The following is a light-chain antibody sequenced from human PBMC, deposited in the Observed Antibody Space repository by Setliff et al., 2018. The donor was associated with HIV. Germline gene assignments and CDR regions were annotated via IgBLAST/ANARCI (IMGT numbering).Light chain of an antibody. Sequence: QSVLTQPPSVSGAPGQRVTISCTGSSSNTGACYDVHWYQQLPGTAPKLLINGDSNRPSGVPDRFSGSKSGTSASLAITGLQAEDESDYYCQSYDSSLSGYVFGTGTKVTVL. CDR1: SSNTGACYD. V-gene: IGLV1-40*01. CDR2: GDS. CDR3: QSYDSSLSGYV. J-gene: IGLJ1*01.